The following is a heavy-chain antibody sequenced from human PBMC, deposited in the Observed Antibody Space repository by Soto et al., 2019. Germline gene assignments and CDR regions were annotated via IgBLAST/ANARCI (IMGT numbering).Heavy chain of an antibody. D-gene: IGHD1-7*01. CDR2: ITGSGGST. Sequence: AGYMRLSGAASGCTFSSYAMSWVRQAPGKGLEWVSAITGSGGSTYYADSVRGRFTISRDNSKNTLYLQMISLGDEDTAVYYCAKSMTGTMGRAIDSWGQGTPVTVSS. V-gene: IGHV3-23*01. J-gene: IGHJ4*02. CDR1: GCTFSSYA. CDR3: AKSMTGTMGRAIDS.